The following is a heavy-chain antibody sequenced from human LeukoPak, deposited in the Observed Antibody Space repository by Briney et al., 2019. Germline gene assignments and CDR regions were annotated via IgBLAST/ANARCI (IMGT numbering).Heavy chain of an antibody. D-gene: IGHD3-9*01. CDR3: ARGRTIFHRWFDP. CDR2: INHSGST. V-gene: IGHV4-34*01. J-gene: IGHJ5*02. CDR1: GFTFSSYA. Sequence: GSLRLSCAASGFTFSSYAMSWIRQPPGKGLEWIGEINHSGSTNYNPSLKSRVTISVDTSKNQFSLKLSSVTAADTAVYYCARGRTIFHRWFDPWGQGTLVTVSS.